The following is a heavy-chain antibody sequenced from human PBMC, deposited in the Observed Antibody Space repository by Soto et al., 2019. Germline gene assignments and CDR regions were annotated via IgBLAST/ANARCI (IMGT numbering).Heavy chain of an antibody. CDR1: GYTFTGYN. Sequence: QVQLVQSGAEVKKPGASVKVSCKASGYTFTGYNMHWVRQAPGQGLEWMGWINPNSGATDFAQKFQGRVTMTRDTSISTAYMELSRLRSDDTAMYYCARVRVASGWYNSLDYWGQGTLVTVSS. D-gene: IGHD6-19*01. CDR2: INPNSGAT. V-gene: IGHV1-2*02. J-gene: IGHJ4*02. CDR3: ARVRVASGWYNSLDY.